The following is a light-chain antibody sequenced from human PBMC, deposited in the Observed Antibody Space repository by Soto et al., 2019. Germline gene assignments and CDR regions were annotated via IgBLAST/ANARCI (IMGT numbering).Light chain of an antibody. Sequence: DIHLTQSPSFLSASVGNIFTITCRASQGISSYLAWYQQKPGKAPKLLIYDASSLQTGVPSRFSGSGSGTDFSLTISSLKPQDFATYYCQQSYSTPPWTFGHGTKVDIK. V-gene: IGKV1-39*01. CDR2: DAS. CDR3: QQSYSTPPWT. CDR1: QGISSY. J-gene: IGKJ1*01.